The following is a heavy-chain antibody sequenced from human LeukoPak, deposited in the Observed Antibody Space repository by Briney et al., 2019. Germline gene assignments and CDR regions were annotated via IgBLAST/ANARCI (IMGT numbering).Heavy chain of an antibody. J-gene: IGHJ4*02. CDR2: IGTAGDT. Sequence: PGGSLRLSCAASGFTFSSYDTHWVRQATGKGLEWVSAIGTAGDTYYPGSVKGRFTISRENAKNSLYLQMNSLRAEDTAVYYCARVAVAGTDPYFDYWGQGTLVTVSS. D-gene: IGHD6-19*01. V-gene: IGHV3-13*01. CDR3: ARVAVAGTDPYFDY. CDR1: GFTFSSYD.